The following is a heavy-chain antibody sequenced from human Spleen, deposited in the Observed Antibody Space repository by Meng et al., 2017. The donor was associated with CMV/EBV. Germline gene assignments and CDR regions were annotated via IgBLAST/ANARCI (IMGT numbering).Heavy chain of an antibody. CDR2: IIPMSGAG. J-gene: IGHJ4*02. CDR1: GGTFSIYG. V-gene: IGHV1-69*05. CDR3: ARDEALYCFGITCHDNVFDY. Sequence: SVKVSCKASGGTFSIYGISWVRQAPGQGLEWMGGIIPMSGAGKYPQKFQGRVTITTDEFTSTVYMDVSSLRSDDTAVYYCARDEALYCFGITCHDNVFDYWGQGTLVTVSS. D-gene: IGHD2-15*01.